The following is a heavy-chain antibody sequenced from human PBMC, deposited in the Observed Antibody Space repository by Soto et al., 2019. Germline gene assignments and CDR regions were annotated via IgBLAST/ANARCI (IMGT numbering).Heavy chain of an antibody. CDR3: ARDSIPYYYDSSGYLIWFDP. J-gene: IGHJ5*02. D-gene: IGHD3-22*01. CDR2: ISAYNGNT. V-gene: IGHV1-18*01. Sequence: ASVKVSCKASGYTFTSYGISWVRQAPGQGLEWMGWISAYNGNTNYAQKLQGRVTMTTDTSTSTAYMELRSLRSDDTAVYYCARDSIPYYYDSSGYLIWFDPWGQGTLVTVSS. CDR1: GYTFTSYG.